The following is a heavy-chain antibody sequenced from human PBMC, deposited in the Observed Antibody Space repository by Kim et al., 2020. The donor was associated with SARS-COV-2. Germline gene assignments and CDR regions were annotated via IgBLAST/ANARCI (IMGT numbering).Heavy chain of an antibody. J-gene: IGHJ5*02. CDR3: AKSAWLWFGGPYSWFDP. Sequence: ENGRFTISSDNSKNTLYLQMNSLRAEDTAVYYCAKSAWLWFGGPYSWFDPWGQGTLVTVSS. D-gene: IGHD3-10*01. V-gene: IGHV3-23*01.